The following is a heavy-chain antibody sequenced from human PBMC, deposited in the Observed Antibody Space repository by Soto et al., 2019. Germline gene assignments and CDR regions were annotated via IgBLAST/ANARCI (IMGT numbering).Heavy chain of an antibody. V-gene: IGHV3-48*02. J-gene: IGHJ6*02. CDR3: ARDLSSTVTPSYYGMDV. Sequence: GGSLRLSCAASGFTFSSYSMNWVRQAPGKGLEWVSYISSSSSTIYYADSVKGRFTISRDNAKNSLYLQMNSLRDEDTAVYYCARDLSSTVTPSYYGMDVWGQGTTVTVSS. D-gene: IGHD4-17*01. CDR1: GFTFSSYS. CDR2: ISSSSSTI.